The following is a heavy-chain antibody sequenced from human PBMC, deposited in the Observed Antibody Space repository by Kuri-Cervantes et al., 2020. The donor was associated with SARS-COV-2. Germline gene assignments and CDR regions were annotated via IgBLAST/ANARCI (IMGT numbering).Heavy chain of an antibody. Sequence: GESLKISCAASGFTFSSYAMSWVRQAPGKGLEWVSAISGSGGSTYYADSVKGRFTTSRDNSKNTLYLQMNSLRAEDTAVYYCARERTGDAFDIWGQGTMVTVSS. D-gene: IGHD3-10*01. CDR1: GFTFSSYA. J-gene: IGHJ3*02. CDR2: ISGSGGST. CDR3: ARERTGDAFDI. V-gene: IGHV3-23*01.